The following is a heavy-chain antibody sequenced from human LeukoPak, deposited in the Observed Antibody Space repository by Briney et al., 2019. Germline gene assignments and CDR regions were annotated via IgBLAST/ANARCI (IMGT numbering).Heavy chain of an antibody. D-gene: IGHD6-6*01. CDR1: GFTFSSYE. J-gene: IGHJ3*02. CDR2: ISSSGFNI. Sequence: PGGSLRLSCAASGFTFSSYEMNWVRQAPGKGLEWVSYISSSGFNIYYADSVKGRFTISRDNSKNTLYLQMNSLRAEDTAVYYCAKVRVAARPNDAFDIWGQGTMVTVSS. CDR3: AKVRVAARPNDAFDI. V-gene: IGHV3-48*03.